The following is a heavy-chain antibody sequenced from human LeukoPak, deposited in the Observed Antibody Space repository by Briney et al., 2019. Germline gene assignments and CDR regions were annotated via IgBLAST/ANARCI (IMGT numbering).Heavy chain of an antibody. CDR1: GFTFSACS. CDR3: ARDATGWSRDY. J-gene: IGHJ4*02. CDR2: ISSDGAYI. D-gene: IGHD6-19*01. V-gene: IGHV3-21*01. Sequence: GGSLRLSCAASGFTFSACSMNWVRQAPGKGVEWLSVISSDGAYIYYADSVKGRFTVSRDNAKNSLSLHMNSLRAEDTAVYYCARDATGWSRDYWGQGTLVTVSS.